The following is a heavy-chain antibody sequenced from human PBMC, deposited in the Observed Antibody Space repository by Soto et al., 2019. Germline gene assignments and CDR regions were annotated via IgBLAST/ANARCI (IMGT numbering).Heavy chain of an antibody. CDR3: ARDLVSGSDFWRAYNGGHFDY. CDR1: GGTFSSYA. J-gene: IGHJ4*02. D-gene: IGHD3-3*01. CDR2: IIPIFGTA. Sequence: GASVKVSCKASGGTFSSYAVSWVRQAPGQGLEWMGGIIPIFGTANYAQKFQGRVTITADESTSTAYMELSSLRSEDTAMYYCARDLVSGSDFWRAYNGGHFDYWGQGTLVTVSS. V-gene: IGHV1-69*13.